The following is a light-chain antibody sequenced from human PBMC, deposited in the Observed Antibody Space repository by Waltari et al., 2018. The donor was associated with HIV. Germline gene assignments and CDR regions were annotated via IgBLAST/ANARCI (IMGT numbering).Light chain of an antibody. CDR2: GAF. CDR3: QHRNNWAV. V-gene: IGKV3-11*01. J-gene: IGKJ3*01. Sequence: DIVLTQSPATLSLSPGERATLSCRASERVSNYLAWYQQKPGQAPRLLIYGAFNRATGIPARLSASGSGTDFTLTISSLEPEDFAVYYCQHRNNWAVFGPGTKVDI. CDR1: ERVSNY.